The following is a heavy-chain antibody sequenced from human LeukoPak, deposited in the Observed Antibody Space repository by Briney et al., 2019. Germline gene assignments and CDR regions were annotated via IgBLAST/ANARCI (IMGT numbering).Heavy chain of an antibody. Sequence: GASVKVSCKASGGTFISYIISWVGQAPGQGGEWMGRIIPILGIENYAQKFQGRVTITADKSTSTDYMELSSLRSEDTAVYYCAREASSGSYHHNWDYWGQGTLVTVSS. J-gene: IGHJ4*02. D-gene: IGHD1-26*01. CDR3: AREASSGSYHHNWDY. V-gene: IGHV1-69*04. CDR1: GGTFISYI. CDR2: IIPILGIE.